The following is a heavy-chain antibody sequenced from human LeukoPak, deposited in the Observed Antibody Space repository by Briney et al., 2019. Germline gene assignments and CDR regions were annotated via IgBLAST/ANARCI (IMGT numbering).Heavy chain of an antibody. Sequence: PGGSLRLSCAASGFTFSSYGMSWVRQAPGKGLEWVSAISGSGGSTYYADSVKGRFTISRDNSKNTLYLQMNSLRAEDTAVYYCAKVRGLVLLWFGEADYWGQGTLVTVSS. CDR2: ISGSGGST. J-gene: IGHJ4*02. CDR1: GFTFSSYG. CDR3: AKVRGLVLLWFGEADY. D-gene: IGHD3-10*01. V-gene: IGHV3-23*01.